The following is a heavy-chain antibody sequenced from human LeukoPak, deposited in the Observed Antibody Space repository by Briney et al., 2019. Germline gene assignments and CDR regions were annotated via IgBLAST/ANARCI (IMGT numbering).Heavy chain of an antibody. D-gene: IGHD5-12*01. V-gene: IGHV4-59*01. J-gene: IGHJ3*02. CDR3: TRVRSSSDFGAFDI. CDR2: IYYSGST. CDR1: GGSISNYY. Sequence: PSETLSLTCTVSGGSISNYYWSWIRQPPGKGLEWIGYIYYSGSTNYNPSLKSRVTISVDTSKNQFSLKLISVTAADTAVYYCTRVRSSSDFGAFDIWGQGTMVTVSS.